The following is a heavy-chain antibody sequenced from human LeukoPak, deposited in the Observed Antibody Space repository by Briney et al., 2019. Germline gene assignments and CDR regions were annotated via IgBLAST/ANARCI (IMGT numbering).Heavy chain of an antibody. CDR2: IIPILGIA. CDR3: ARDIPTGGSY. V-gene: IGHV1-69*04. J-gene: IGHJ4*02. Sequence: GASVKVSCKASGGTFSSYAISWVRQAPGQGLEWMGRIIPILGIANYAQKFQGRVTITADKSTSTAYMELSSLRSEGTAVYYCARDIPTGGSYWGQGTLVTVSS. D-gene: IGHD2-8*02. CDR1: GGTFSSYA.